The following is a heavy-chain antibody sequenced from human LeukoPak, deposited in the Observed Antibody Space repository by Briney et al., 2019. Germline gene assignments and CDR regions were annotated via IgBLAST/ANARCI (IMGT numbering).Heavy chain of an antibody. CDR3: AGDKEATGNGRPNWFDP. CDR1: GYSISSGYY. V-gene: IGHV4-38-2*01. Sequence: SETLSLTCAVSGYSISSGYYWGWIRQPPGRGLQWIGSIFQRGYSYYNPSLKSRVTISVDTSKNQFSLKLSSVTAADTAVYYCAGDKEATGNGRPNWFDPWGQGTLVTVSS. CDR2: IFQRGYS. D-gene: IGHD6-13*01. J-gene: IGHJ5*02.